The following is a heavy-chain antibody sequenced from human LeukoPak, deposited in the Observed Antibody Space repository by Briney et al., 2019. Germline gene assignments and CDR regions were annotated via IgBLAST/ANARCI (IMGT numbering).Heavy chain of an antibody. CDR3: AKVLTRSYSVRPYYFDY. CDR1: GFTFSSYA. Sequence: GGSLRLSCAASGFTFSSYAMSWVRQAPGKGLEWVSAISGSGGSTYYADSVKGRFTFSRDNSKNTLYLQMNSLRAEDTAVYYCAKVLTRSYSVRPYYFDYWGQGTLVTVSS. CDR2: ISGSGGST. J-gene: IGHJ4*02. D-gene: IGHD1-26*01. V-gene: IGHV3-23*01.